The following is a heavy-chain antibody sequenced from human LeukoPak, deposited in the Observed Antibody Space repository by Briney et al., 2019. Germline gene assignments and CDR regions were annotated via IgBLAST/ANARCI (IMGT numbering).Heavy chain of an antibody. CDR1: GYTFTGYY. J-gene: IGHJ4*02. D-gene: IGHD6-13*01. V-gene: IGHV1-2*02. CDR2: INPNSGGT. CDR3: SRATDSSSWSPFDY. Sequence: ASVKVSCKASGYTFTGYYMHWVRQAPGQGLEWMGWINPNSGGTNYAQKFQGRVTMTRDTSISTAYMELSRLRSDDTAVYYCSRATDSSSWSPFDYWGQGTLVTVSS.